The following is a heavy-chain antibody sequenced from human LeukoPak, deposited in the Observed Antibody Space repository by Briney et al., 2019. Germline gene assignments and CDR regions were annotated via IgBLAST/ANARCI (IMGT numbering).Heavy chain of an antibody. J-gene: IGHJ6*02. CDR3: ARQGGRDGYNNYYYYGMDV. Sequence: GGSLRFSCAASGFTFSNYYMHWVRQAPGKGLEWVSSISGSSSYIYYADSVKGRFTISRDNAKNSLYLQMNSLRAEDTAMYYCARQGGRDGYNNYYYYGMDVWGQGTTVTVSS. D-gene: IGHD5-24*01. V-gene: IGHV3-21*01. CDR2: ISGSSSYI. CDR1: GFTFSNYY.